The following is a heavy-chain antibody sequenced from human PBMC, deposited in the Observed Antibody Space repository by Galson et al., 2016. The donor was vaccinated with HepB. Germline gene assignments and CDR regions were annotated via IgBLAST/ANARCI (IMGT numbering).Heavy chain of an antibody. J-gene: IGHJ6*03. CDR1: GFTFNNYG. V-gene: IGHV3-23*01. Sequence: SLRLSCAASGFTFNNYGMTWVRQAPGKGLEVVSSISRSGDSTDYADSVKGRFTISRDNFKNTLSLQMNSLTADDTAIYYCVQGGTAPGVWGKETTFTVS. D-gene: IGHD1-1*01. CDR2: ISRSGDST. CDR3: VQGGTAPGV.